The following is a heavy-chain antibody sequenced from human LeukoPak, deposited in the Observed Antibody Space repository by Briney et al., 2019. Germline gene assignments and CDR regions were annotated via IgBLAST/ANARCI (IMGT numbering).Heavy chain of an antibody. D-gene: IGHD3-16*02. CDR1: GFTFSSYA. CDR2: IGGSGGST. J-gene: IGHJ4*02. V-gene: IGHV3-23*01. CDR3: AKDRSVYDYVWGSYRHDY. Sequence: GGSLRLSCAASGFTFSSYAMSWVRQAPGKGLEWVSAIGGSGGSTYYADSVKGRFTISRDNSKNTLYLQMNSLRAEDTAVYYCAKDRSVYDYVWGSYRHDYWGQGTLVTVSS.